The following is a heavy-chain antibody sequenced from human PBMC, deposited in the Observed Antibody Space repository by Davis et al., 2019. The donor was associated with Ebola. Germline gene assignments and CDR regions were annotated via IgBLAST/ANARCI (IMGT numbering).Heavy chain of an antibody. V-gene: IGHV4-4*02. J-gene: IGHJ6*02. Sequence: SETLSLTCTVSGGSISSSNWWSWVRQPPGKGLEWIGEIYHSGSTNYNPSLKSRVTISVDKSKNQFSLKLSSVTAADTAVYYCGQRYYYYGMDVWGQGTTVTVSS. CDR1: GGSISSSNW. CDR3: GQRYYYYGMDV. CDR2: IYHSGST. D-gene: IGHD5-24*01.